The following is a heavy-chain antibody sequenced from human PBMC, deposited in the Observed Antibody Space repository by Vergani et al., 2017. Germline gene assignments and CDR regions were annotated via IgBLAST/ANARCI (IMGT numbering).Heavy chain of an antibody. J-gene: IGHJ3*02. V-gene: IGHV5-51*01. D-gene: IGHD3-10*01. CDR1: RYSFTSYW. Sequence: EVQLVPSGAEVKKPGEPLTISCKGSRYSFTSYWIGWVRQMPGKGLEWMGSIYPGDSDTRYSPSFQGQVTISADKSISTAYLQWSSLKASDTAMYYCAMRVTMVRGGISKYDAFDIWGQGTMVTVSS. CDR2: IYPGDSDT. CDR3: AMRVTMVRGGISKYDAFDI.